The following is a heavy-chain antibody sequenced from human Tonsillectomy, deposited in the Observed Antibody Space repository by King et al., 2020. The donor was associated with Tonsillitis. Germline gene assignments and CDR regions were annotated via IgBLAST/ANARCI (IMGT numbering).Heavy chain of an antibody. D-gene: IGHD2-2*02. CDR3: AKDTHTYCTTTNCYMGCFYY. J-gene: IGHJ4*02. CDR1: GFTFSTYA. Sequence: QLVQSGGGLVQPGGSLRLSCTASGFTFSTYAMSWVRQAPGKGLEWVSGIGGSGTITYYADSVKGRFTISRDNSKNTLYLQMNSLRVEDTAVYSCAKDTHTYCTTTNCYMGCFYYWGEGALVTVSS. CDR2: IGGSGTIT. V-gene: IGHV3-23*04.